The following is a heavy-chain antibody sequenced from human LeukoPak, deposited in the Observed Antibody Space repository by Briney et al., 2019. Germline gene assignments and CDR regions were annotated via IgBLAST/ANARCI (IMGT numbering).Heavy chain of an antibody. Sequence: GGSLRLSCAASGFTFSSYAMHWVRQASGKGLEWVAVISYDGSNKYYADSVKGRFTISRDNSKNTLYLQMNSLRAEDTAVYYCARAGTWSNFARYFDYWGQGTLVTVSS. CDR2: ISYDGSNK. J-gene: IGHJ4*02. D-gene: IGHD2-15*01. V-gene: IGHV3-30*04. CDR1: GFTFSSYA. CDR3: ARAGTWSNFARYFDY.